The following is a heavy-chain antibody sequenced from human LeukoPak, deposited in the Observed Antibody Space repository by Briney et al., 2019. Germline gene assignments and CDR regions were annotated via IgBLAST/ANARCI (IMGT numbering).Heavy chain of an antibody. CDR3: ARSEGGYSHFDY. CDR1: GGTFSSYA. J-gene: IGHJ4*02. V-gene: IGHV1-69*04. D-gene: IGHD5-18*01. CDR2: IIPILGIA. Sequence: SVKVSCKASGGTFSSYAISWVRQAPGQGLGWMGRIIPILGIANYAQKFQGRVTITADKSTSTAYMELSSLRSEDTAVYYCARSEGGYSHFDYWGQGTLVTVSS.